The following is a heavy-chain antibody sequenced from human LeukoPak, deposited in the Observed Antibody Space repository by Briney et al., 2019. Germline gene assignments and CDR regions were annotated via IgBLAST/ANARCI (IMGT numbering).Heavy chain of an antibody. J-gene: IGHJ4*02. D-gene: IGHD4-11*01. V-gene: IGHV4-34*01. Sequence: SETLSLTCAAYGGSFSVYYWSWIRQPPGKGLEWIGEINDSGSTYYSPSLKSRVTISVDTSKNQFSLKLSSVTAADTAVYYCARDNSNPFDYWGQGTLVTVSS. CDR2: INDSGST. CDR3: ARDNSNPFDY. CDR1: GGSFSVYY.